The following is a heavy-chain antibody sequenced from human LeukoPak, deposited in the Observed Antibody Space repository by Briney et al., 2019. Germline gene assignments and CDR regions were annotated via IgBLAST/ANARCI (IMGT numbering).Heavy chain of an antibody. CDR3: ARADISGFYYGMDV. J-gene: IGHJ6*02. CDR2: IYYSGST. D-gene: IGHD2-21*01. V-gene: IGHV4-30-4*01. Sequence: PSETLSLTCTVSGGSISSGDYYWSWIRQPPGKGLEWIVYIYYSGSTYYNPSLKCRVTISVDTSKNQFSLKLSSVTAADTAVYYCARADISGFYYGMDVWGQGTTVTVSS. CDR1: GGSISSGDYY.